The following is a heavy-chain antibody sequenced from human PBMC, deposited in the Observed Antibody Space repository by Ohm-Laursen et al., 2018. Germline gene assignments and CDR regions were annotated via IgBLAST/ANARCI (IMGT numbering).Heavy chain of an antibody. D-gene: IGHD6-19*01. Sequence: TLSLTCTVSGGSISSYYWSWIRQPPGKGLEWIGYIYYSGSTNYNPSLKSRVTISVDTSKNQFSLKLSSMTAADTAVYYCARSGDSSGWYFDYWGQGTLVTVSS. CDR3: ARSGDSSGWYFDY. CDR1: GGSISSYY. CDR2: IYYSGST. J-gene: IGHJ4*02. V-gene: IGHV4-59*01.